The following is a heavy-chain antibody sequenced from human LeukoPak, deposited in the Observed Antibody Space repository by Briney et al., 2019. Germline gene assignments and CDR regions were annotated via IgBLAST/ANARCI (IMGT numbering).Heavy chain of an antibody. CDR2: IYYSGST. D-gene: IGHD4-17*01. V-gene: IGHV4-61*01. CDR1: GGSISSGSYY. J-gene: IGHJ6*03. Sequence: PSETLSLTCTVSGGSISSGSYYWSWIRQPPGKGLEWIGYIYYSGSTNYNPSLKSRVTISVDTSKNQFSLKLSSVTAADTAVYYCARYGDYGRDYMDVWGKGTTVTISS. CDR3: ARYGDYGRDYMDV.